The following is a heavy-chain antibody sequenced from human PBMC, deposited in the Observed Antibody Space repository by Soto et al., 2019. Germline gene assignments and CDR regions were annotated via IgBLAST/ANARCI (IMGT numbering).Heavy chain of an antibody. CDR3: AGNIGVGLAPDY. J-gene: IGHJ4*02. D-gene: IGHD2-15*01. Sequence: EVQLMQSGAEVRKPGQCLKISCKGSGYNFNSSWIGWVRQMPGKGLEWMGIIYPGDSDTRYSPSFQGQVTISVDKSIDTAYLQWSSLKASDTAIYYCAGNIGVGLAPDYWGQGTLVTVSS. V-gene: IGHV5-51*03. CDR2: IYPGDSDT. CDR1: GYNFNSSW.